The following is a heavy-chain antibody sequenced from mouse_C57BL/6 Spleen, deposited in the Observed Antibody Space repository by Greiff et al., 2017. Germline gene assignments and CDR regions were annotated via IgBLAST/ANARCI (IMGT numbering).Heavy chain of an antibody. Sequence: EVQRVESGGGLVKPGGSLKLSCAASGFTFSSYAMSWVRQTPEKRLEWVATISDGGRYTYYPDNVKGRFTISRDNAKNNLYRQMSHLTSEDTSMYYCARDPHYYGSSYVDFDYWGQGTTLSVSS. CDR2: ISDGGRYT. V-gene: IGHV5-4*01. CDR1: GFTFSSYA. CDR3: ARDPHYYGSSYVDFDY. J-gene: IGHJ2*01. D-gene: IGHD1-1*01.